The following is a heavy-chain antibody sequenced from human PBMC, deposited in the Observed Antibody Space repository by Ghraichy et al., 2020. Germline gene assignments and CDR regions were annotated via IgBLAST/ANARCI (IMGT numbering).Heavy chain of an antibody. D-gene: IGHD3-22*01. V-gene: IGHV4-31*03. CDR1: GGSINSGGYF. Sequence: SETLSLTCTVSGGSINSGGYFWSWIRQHPGKGLEWIGYIYYSGSTYYNPSLKRRVTISVDTSKNQFSLKLSSVTAADTAVYYCARVAAHSDDSSGYYSSPFDYWGQGTLVTVSS. CDR3: ARVAAHSDDSSGYYSSPFDY. CDR2: IYYSGST. J-gene: IGHJ4*02.